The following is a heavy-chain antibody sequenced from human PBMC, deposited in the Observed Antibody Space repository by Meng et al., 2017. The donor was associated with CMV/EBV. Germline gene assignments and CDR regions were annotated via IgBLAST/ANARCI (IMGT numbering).Heavy chain of an antibody. CDR2: FSGTGGNT. CDR1: GFTFSAYA. V-gene: IGHV3-23*01. CDR3: AKADYYDGSGYYFDY. D-gene: IGHD3-22*01. J-gene: IGHJ4*02. Sequence: SGFTFSAYAMSWVRQAPGKGLEWVSSFSGTGGNTYYADSVKGRFTISRDDSHNTLFLHMNSLRAEDTAVYYCAKADYYDGSGYYFDYWGQGTLVTVSS.